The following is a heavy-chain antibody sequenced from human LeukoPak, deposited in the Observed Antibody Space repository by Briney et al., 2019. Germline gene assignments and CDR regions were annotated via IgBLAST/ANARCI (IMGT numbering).Heavy chain of an antibody. CDR1: GGSISSGSYY. CDR3: ARDEGLYMDV. J-gene: IGHJ6*03. CDR2: IYTSGST. V-gene: IGHV4-61*02. Sequence: SETLSLTCTVSGGSISSGSYYWSWIRQPAGKGLEWIGRIYTSGSTNYNPSLKSRVTISVDTSKNQFSLKLSSVTAADTAVYYCARDEGLYMDVWGKGTTVTVSS.